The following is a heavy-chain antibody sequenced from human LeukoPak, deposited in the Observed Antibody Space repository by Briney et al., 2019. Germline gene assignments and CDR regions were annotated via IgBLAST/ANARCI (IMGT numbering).Heavy chain of an antibody. V-gene: IGHV3-48*01. CDR1: GFTFSSYN. D-gene: IGHD6-6*01. Sequence: GSLRLSCAASGFTFSSYNMNWVRQAPGKGLEWVSYISSSSSTIYYADSVKGRFTISRDNARNSLYLQMNSLRAEDTAVYYCARVGYSSSSSFDYWGQGTLVTVSS. CDR2: ISSSSSTI. J-gene: IGHJ4*02. CDR3: ARVGYSSSSSFDY.